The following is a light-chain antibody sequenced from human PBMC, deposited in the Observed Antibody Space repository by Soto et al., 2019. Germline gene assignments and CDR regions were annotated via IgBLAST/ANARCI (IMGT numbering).Light chain of an antibody. V-gene: IGLV2-8*01. CDR1: SSDVGAYNY. CDR2: EVS. J-gene: IGLJ1*01. CDR3: TSYAGTSSLFYV. Sequence: QSVLTQPPSASGSPGQSVTISCTGTSSDVGAYNYVSWYQQLPGKAPKLIIYEVSKRPSGVPDRFSGSKSGTPASLTVSGLQAEDEHDYYCTSYAGTSSLFYVFGTGTKHTVL.